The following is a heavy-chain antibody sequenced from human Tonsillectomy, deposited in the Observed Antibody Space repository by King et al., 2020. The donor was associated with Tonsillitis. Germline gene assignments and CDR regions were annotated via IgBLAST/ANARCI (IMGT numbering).Heavy chain of an antibody. CDR1: GFTFSNYA. D-gene: IGHD4-17*01. CDR3: ARRDGALDYYFYGLDV. V-gene: IGHV3-30-3*01. J-gene: IGHJ6*02. Sequence: HVQLVESGGGVVQPGRSLRLSCAASGFTFSNYAIHWVRQAPGKGLEWVADISFDGSNKYYADSVKGRFTISRDNSRNTLYLQMNSLRAEDTAVYYCARRDGALDYYFYGLDVWGQGTTVTVSS. CDR2: ISFDGSNK.